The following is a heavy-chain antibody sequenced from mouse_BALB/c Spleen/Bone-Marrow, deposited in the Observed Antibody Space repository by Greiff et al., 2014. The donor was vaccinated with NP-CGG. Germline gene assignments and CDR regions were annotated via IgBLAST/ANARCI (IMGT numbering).Heavy chain of an antibody. J-gene: IGHJ3*01. CDR3: ARGGYDGAWFAY. CDR1: GYTFTSYY. D-gene: IGHD2-14*01. V-gene: IGHV1S56*01. Sequence: VQGVESGPELVKPGASVRISCKASGYTFTSYYIHWVKQRPGQGLEWIGWIYPGNVNTNYNEKFKAKATLTADKSSSTAYMQLSSLTSEDSAVYFCARGGYDGAWFAYWGQGTLVTVSA. CDR2: IYPGNVNT.